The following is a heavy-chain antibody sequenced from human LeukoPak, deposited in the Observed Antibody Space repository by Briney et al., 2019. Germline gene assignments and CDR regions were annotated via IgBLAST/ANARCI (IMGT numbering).Heavy chain of an antibody. Sequence: SGPALVKPTQTLTLTCTFSGFSLSTSKMCVSWIRQPPGKALEWLARIDWDGDKHFSTSLKTRLTISKDTSKNQVVLTMTNMDPVDTATYYCARTIGYCIGGSCYYFDYWGQGTLVTVSS. CDR2: IDWDGDK. V-gene: IGHV2-70*11. CDR3: ARTIGYCIGGSCYYFDY. J-gene: IGHJ4*02. D-gene: IGHD2-15*01. CDR1: GFSLSTSKMC.